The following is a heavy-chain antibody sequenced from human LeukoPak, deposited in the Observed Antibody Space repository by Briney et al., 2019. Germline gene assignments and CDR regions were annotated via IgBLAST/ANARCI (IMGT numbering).Heavy chain of an antibody. V-gene: IGHV4-31*03. CDR3: ARGNYYDSTFDY. CDR2: IYYSGST. Sequence: SETLSLTCTVSGGSISSGGHYWSWIRQHPGKGLEWIGYIYYSGSTYYSPSLKSRVTISVDTSKNQFSLKLSSVTAADTAVYYCARGNYYDSTFDYWGQGTLVTVSS. CDR1: GGSISSGGHY. D-gene: IGHD3-22*01. J-gene: IGHJ4*02.